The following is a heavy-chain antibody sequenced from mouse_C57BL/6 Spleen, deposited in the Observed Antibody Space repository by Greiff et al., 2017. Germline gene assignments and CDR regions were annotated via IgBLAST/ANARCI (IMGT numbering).Heavy chain of an antibody. CDR2: ISSKSNNYAT. D-gene: IGHD1-1*01. CDR1: GFSFNTYA. Sequence: EVKLVESGGGLVQPKGSLKLSCAASGFSFNTYAMNWVRQAPGKGLEWVARISSKSNNYATYYADSVKDRFTIAGEDSESMLYLQMNNLKTEDTAMYYCVRLAYYGSSYRGLMDYWGQGTSVTVSS. J-gene: IGHJ4*01. V-gene: IGHV10-1*01. CDR3: VRLAYYGSSYRGLMDY.